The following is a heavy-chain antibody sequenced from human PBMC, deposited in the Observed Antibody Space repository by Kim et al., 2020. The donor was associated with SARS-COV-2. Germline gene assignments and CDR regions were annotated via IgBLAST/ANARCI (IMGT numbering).Heavy chain of an antibody. D-gene: IGHD3-16*01. V-gene: IGHV3-74*01. J-gene: IGHJ4*02. Sequence: VKGRFTRSRDNAKNTLYLQMNSLRVEETAVYYCVREKEGGGARASEYWGQGTLVTVSS. CDR3: VREKEGGGARASEY.